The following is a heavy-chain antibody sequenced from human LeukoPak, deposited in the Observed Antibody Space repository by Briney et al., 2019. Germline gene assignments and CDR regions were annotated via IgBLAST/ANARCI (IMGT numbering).Heavy chain of an antibody. J-gene: IGHJ5*02. CDR2: IYYSGST. Sequence: SETLSLTCTVSGGSISSSSYYWGWIRQPPGKGLEWIGSIYYSGSTYYNPSLKSRVTISVDTSKNQFSLKLSSVTAADTAVYYCARAWSSGWGPWGQGTLDTVSS. V-gene: IGHV4-39*07. CDR3: ARAWSSGWGP. D-gene: IGHD6-19*01. CDR1: GGSISSSSYY.